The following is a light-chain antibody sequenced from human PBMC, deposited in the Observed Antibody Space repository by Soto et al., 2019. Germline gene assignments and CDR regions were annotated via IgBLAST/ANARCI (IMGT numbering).Light chain of an antibody. J-gene: IGLJ1*01. CDR1: SSDVGGYNY. V-gene: IGLV2-14*03. CDR2: DVS. Sequence: QSALTQPASVSGSPGQSITISCTGTSSDVGGYNYVSWYQQLPGKAPKLIIYDVSNRPSGVSNRFSASKSANAASLTISGLQADDEADYYCSSYTSSSTLYVFGTGTKLTV. CDR3: SSYTSSSTLYV.